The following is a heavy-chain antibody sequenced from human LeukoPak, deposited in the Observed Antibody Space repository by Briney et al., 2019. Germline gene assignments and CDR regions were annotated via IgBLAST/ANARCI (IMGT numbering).Heavy chain of an antibody. D-gene: IGHD1-14*01. J-gene: IGHJ4*02. V-gene: IGHV1-69*01. CDR2: IIPIFGTA. CDR1: GGTFSSYA. CDR3: ASVGRVWSDGTLYY. Sequence: SVKVSCKASGGTFSSYAISWVRQAPGQGLEWMGGIIPIFGTANYAQKFQGRVTITADESTSTAYMELSSLRSEDTAVYYCASVGRVWSDGTLYYWGQGTLVTVSS.